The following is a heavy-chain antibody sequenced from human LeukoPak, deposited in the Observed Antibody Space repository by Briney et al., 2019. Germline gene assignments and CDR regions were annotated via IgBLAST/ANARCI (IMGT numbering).Heavy chain of an antibody. CDR3: ARDFYCSRTSCYAPSFDY. D-gene: IGHD2-2*01. CDR2: IGYDGTNE. Sequence: GESLKISCAASGFTFSSYGMHWVRQAPGKGLEWVALIGYDGTNEYYADSVKGRFTISRDNSKNTLYLQMKSLRAEDTAVYYCARDFYCSRTSCYAPSFDYWGQGTLVTVSS. V-gene: IGHV3-33*01. J-gene: IGHJ4*02. CDR1: GFTFSSYG.